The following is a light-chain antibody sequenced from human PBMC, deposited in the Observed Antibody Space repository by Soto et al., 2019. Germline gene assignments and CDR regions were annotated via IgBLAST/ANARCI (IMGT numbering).Light chain of an antibody. J-gene: IGLJ1*01. Sequence: QSALNQPPSASGTPGQRVTISCSGSSSNIGSDYVYWYQQFPGTAPKLLIYRNNQRPSGVPDRSSGSKSGTSASLAISGLRSEDEADYYCAAWDDSLSGYVFGTGTKVTVL. CDR3: AAWDDSLSGYV. V-gene: IGLV1-47*01. CDR1: SSNIGSDY. CDR2: RNN.